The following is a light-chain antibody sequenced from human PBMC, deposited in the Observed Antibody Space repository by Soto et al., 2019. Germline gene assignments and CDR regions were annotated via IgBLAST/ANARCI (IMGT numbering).Light chain of an antibody. Sequence: QSVVTQPPSASGTPGQRVTISCSGSSSNIGSNFVYWYQQLPGTAPKLLIYRNNQWPSGVPDRFSGSKSGTSASLAISGLRSEDEADYYCAAWDDRLSAYVFGTGTKVTVL. CDR1: SSNIGSNF. V-gene: IGLV1-47*01. J-gene: IGLJ1*01. CDR3: AAWDDRLSAYV. CDR2: RNN.